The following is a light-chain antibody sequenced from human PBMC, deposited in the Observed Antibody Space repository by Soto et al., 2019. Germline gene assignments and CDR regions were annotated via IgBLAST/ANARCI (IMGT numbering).Light chain of an antibody. J-gene: IGKJ4*01. CDR1: QSVSSSY. CDR3: QQYGSSPIT. V-gene: IGKV3D-20*01. CDR2: DAS. Sequence: EFVLTQSPGTLSLSPGERATLSCRASQSVSSSYLAWYQQKPGLAPRLLIYDASSRATGIPDRFSGSGSGTDFTLTISRLEPEDFAVYYCQQYGSSPITFGGGTKVDIK.